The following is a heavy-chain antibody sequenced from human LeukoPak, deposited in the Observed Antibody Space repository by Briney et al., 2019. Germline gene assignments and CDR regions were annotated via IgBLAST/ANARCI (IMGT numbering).Heavy chain of an antibody. V-gene: IGHV4-34*01. D-gene: IGHD3-10*01. CDR3: ARVRTQYGSGSQTTLRYYFDY. J-gene: IGHJ4*02. CDR2: INHSGST. Sequence: GSLRLSCVASGFTYNTYWMSWIHQPPGKGLEWIGEINHSGSTNYNPSLKSRVTISVDTSKNQFSLKLSSVTAADTAVYYCARVRTQYGSGSQTTLRYYFDYWGQGTLVTVSS. CDR1: GFTYNTYW.